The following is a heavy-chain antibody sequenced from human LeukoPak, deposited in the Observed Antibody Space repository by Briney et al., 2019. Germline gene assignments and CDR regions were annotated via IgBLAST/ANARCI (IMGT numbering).Heavy chain of an antibody. CDR2: INPSGGST. CDR1: GYTFTSYY. CDR3: ARDLANWNFDY. Sequence: GALVKVSCKASGYTFTSYYMHWVRQAPGQGLEWMGIINPSGGSTSYAQKFQGRVTMTRDTSTSTVYMELSSLRSEDTAVYYCARDLANWNFDYWGQGTLVTVSS. D-gene: IGHD1-1*01. V-gene: IGHV1-46*01. J-gene: IGHJ4*02.